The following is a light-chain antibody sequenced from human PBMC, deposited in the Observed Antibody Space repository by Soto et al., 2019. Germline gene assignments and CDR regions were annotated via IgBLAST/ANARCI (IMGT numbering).Light chain of an antibody. J-gene: IGLJ1*01. CDR2: RNN. CDR3: GSWDSSLSAYV. CDR1: TSNIGSNY. V-gene: IGLV1-51*02. Sequence: QCVLTQPPSASGTPGQGVTISCSGSTSNIGSNYVYWYQQLPGTAPKLLIYRNNQRPSGIPDRFSGSKSGTSATLGITGFQTGDEADYYCGSWDSSLSAYVFGTGTKVTVL.